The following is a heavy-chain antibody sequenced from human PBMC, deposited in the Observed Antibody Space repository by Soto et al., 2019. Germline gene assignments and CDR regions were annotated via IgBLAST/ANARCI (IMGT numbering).Heavy chain of an antibody. D-gene: IGHD5-12*01. J-gene: IGHJ6*02. CDR3: ARERGYNYDYGMDV. CDR2: IYHSGST. V-gene: IGHV4-4*02. Sequence: SETLSLTCVVSGGSVSSTNWWSWVRQPPGKGLEWIGEIYHSGSTNYNPSLKSRVTISVDKSKNQFSLRLSSVTAADTAVYYCARERGYNYDYGMDVWGQGTTVTVSS. CDR1: GGSVSSTNW.